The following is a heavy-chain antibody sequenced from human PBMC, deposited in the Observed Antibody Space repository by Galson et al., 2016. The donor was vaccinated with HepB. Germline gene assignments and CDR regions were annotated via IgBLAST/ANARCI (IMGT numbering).Heavy chain of an antibody. V-gene: IGHV4-4*07. CDR3: ARDLYSYGYRNYFDY. Sequence: ETLSLTCTVSGGSISNYYWSWIRQPAGKGLEWIGHIYTSGSTNYNPSLKSRVTMSVDTSKNQFSLKLSSVTATDTAVYYCARDLYSYGYRNYFDYWGQGTLVTVSS. CDR1: GGSISNYY. J-gene: IGHJ4*02. CDR2: IYTSGST. D-gene: IGHD5-18*01.